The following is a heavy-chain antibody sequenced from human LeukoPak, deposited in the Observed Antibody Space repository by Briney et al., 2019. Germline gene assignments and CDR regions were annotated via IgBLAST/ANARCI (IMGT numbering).Heavy chain of an antibody. V-gene: IGHV3-7*03. CDR2: IIRDGSEI. J-gene: IGHJ4*02. D-gene: IGHD2-8*01. Sequence: GGSLRLSCEASGFTFNTFWMKWVRQAPGEGLGWVGSIIRDGSEINFVDSVNGRFTISRDNAKNSLYLQMNSLRAEDTAVYYCAKDCYVYAFDHWGPGTLVTVSS. CDR3: AKDCYVYAFDH. CDR1: GFTFNTFW.